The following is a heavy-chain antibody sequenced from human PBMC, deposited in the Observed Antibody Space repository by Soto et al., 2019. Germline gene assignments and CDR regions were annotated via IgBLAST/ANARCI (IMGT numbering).Heavy chain of an antibody. CDR3: ARDQTEVTTDPRGWFGP. V-gene: IGHV4-61*01. CDR1: GGSVRSSKYY. J-gene: IGHJ5*02. Sequence: SSETLSLTCTVSGGSVRSSKYYWSWIRQPPGKGLEWIGYIDHSGSTNYNPSLKSRVTILVEVSKNQFSLRMTSVTAADTAVYYWARDQTEVTTDPRGWFGPWGQGALVTVSS. CDR2: IDHSGST. D-gene: IGHD1-1*01.